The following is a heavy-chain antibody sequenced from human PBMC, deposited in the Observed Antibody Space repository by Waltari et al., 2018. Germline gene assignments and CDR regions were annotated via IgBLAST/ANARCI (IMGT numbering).Heavy chain of an antibody. CDR1: GGSISSSSYY. Sequence: QLQLQESGPGLVTPSETLSLTCTVSGGSISSSSYYWCWIRQPPGKGLEWIGSIYYSGSTYYNPSLKSRVTISVDTSKNQFSLKLSSVTAADTAVYYCARRVAVGWFDPWGQGTLVTVSS. J-gene: IGHJ5*02. CDR2: IYYSGST. D-gene: IGHD6-19*01. V-gene: IGHV4-39*01. CDR3: ARRVAVGWFDP.